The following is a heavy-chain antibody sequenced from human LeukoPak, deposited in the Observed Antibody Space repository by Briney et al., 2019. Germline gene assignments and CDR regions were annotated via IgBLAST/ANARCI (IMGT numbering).Heavy chain of an antibody. CDR2: IYYSGST. CDR1: GGSISSSSYY. D-gene: IGHD3-22*01. Sequence: SSETLSLTCTVSGGSISSSSYYWGWIRQHPGKGLEWIGYIYYSGSTYYNPSLKSRVTISVDTSMNQFSLKLSSVTAADTAVYYCARALYYYDSRDWGQGTLVTVSS. J-gene: IGHJ4*02. CDR3: ARALYYYDSRD. V-gene: IGHV4-31*03.